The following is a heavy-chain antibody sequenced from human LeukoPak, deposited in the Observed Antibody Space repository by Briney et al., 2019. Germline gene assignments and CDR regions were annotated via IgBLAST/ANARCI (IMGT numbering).Heavy chain of an antibody. CDR3: ARAMSIAARLQTIFDY. J-gene: IGHJ4*02. CDR1: GGSISSYY. CDR2: IYYSGST. Sequence: SETLSLTCTVSGGSISSYYWSWIRQPPGKGLEWIGYIYYSGSTNYNPSLKSRISISVDTSKNQFSLNLTSVTAADTAVYYCARAMSIAARLQTIFDYWGQGTLVTVSS. V-gene: IGHV4-59*08. D-gene: IGHD6-6*01.